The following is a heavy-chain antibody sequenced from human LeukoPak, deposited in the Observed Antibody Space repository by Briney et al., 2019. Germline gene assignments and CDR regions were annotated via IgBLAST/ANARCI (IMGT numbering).Heavy chain of an antibody. V-gene: IGHV4-38-2*01. D-gene: IGHD5-18*01. CDR2: MSQTGDR. Sequence: SETLSLTCAVSGYSISSGYYWGWIRQPPGKGLEWIGSMSQTGDRYYNPSLKDRVTISVDTSKNQFSLNLRSVTAADTAVYYCARDSRGYFYAQIDYWGQGTLVTVSS. J-gene: IGHJ4*02. CDR3: ARDSRGYFYAQIDY. CDR1: GYSISSGYY.